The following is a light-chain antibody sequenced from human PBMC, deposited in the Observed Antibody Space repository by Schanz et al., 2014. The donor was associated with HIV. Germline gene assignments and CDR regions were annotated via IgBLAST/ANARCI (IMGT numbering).Light chain of an antibody. Sequence: QSVLTQPASVSGSPGQSITVSCTGTNNDIGSYTYVAWYQQHPGKAPKVVVYGVFDRPSGVSNRFSGSKSGNTASLTVSGLQAEDEADYYCSSYAGTNNLWVFGGGTKLTVL. CDR1: NNDIGSYTY. V-gene: IGLV2-14*03. CDR3: SSYAGTNNLWV. CDR2: GVF. J-gene: IGLJ3*02.